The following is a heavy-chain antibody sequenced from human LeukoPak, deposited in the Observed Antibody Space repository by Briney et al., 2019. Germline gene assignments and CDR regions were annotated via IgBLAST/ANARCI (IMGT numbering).Heavy chain of an antibody. J-gene: IGHJ4*02. Sequence: PGGSLRLSCTVSRFTVSSNSMSWVRQAPGKGLEWASFIYSDNTHYSDSVKGRFTISRDNSKNTLYLQMNSLRAEDTAVYYCARRAGAYSHPYDYWGQGTLVTVSS. CDR2: IYSDNT. D-gene: IGHD4/OR15-4a*01. V-gene: IGHV3-53*01. CDR3: ARRAGAYSHPYDY. CDR1: RFTVSSNS.